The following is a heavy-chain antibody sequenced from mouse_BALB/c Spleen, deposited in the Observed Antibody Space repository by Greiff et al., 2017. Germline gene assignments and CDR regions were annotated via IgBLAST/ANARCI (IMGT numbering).Heavy chain of an antibody. V-gene: IGHV1-69*02. CDR3: ASWFSLTTSGAMDY. CDR1: GYTFTSYW. J-gene: IGHJ4*01. D-gene: IGHD1-1*01. Sequence: VQLQQPGAELVKPGAPVKLSCKASGYTFTSYWMNGVKQRPGRGLEWIGRIDPSDSETHYNQKFKDKATLTVDKSSSTAYIQLSSLTSEDSAVYYCASWFSLTTSGAMDYWGQGTSVTVSS. CDR2: IDPSDSET.